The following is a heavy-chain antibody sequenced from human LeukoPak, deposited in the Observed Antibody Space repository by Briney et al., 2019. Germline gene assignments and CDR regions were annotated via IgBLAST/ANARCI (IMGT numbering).Heavy chain of an antibody. J-gene: IGHJ4*02. V-gene: IGHV3-43*01. Sequence: GGSLRLSCEASGFTFDDYTMHWVRQAPGKGLEWASLIYGNGVSTYYSDSVKGRFTISRDNSKNSLFLQMSSLRSEDTALYYCAKGQYCSSTSCFMAFDYWGQGTRVTVSS. CDR1: GFTFDDYT. CDR2: IYGNGVST. D-gene: IGHD2-2*01. CDR3: AKGQYCSSTSCFMAFDY.